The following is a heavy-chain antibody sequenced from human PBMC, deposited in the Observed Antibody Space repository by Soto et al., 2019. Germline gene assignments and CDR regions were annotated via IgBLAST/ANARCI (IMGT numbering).Heavy chain of an antibody. J-gene: IGHJ4*02. CDR1: GFPFSSYA. D-gene: IGHD3-10*01. CDR2: ISGSGGST. Sequence: GGSLRPSCAAFGFPFSSYAMTWVRQAPGKGLEWVSLISGSGGSTYYADSVKGRFTISRDNSRDTLYLQMNSLRAEDTAVYYCAKVHGSGSYNNFPDYWGQGTLVTVSS. V-gene: IGHV3-23*01. CDR3: AKVHGSGSYNNFPDY.